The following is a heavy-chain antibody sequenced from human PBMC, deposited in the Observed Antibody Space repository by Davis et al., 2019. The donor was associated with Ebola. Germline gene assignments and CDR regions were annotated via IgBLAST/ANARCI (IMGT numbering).Heavy chain of an antibody. J-gene: IGHJ4*02. CDR1: GFTFSSYA. CDR3: ARESVTIFGVVIPNDY. CDR2: ISYDGGNK. Sequence: PGGSLRLSCAASGFTFSSYAMHWVRQAPGKGLEWVAVISYDGGNKYYADSVKGRFTISRDNSKNTLYLQMNSLRAEDTAVYYCARESVTIFGVVIPNDYWGQGTLVTVSS. D-gene: IGHD3-3*01. V-gene: IGHV3-30-3*01.